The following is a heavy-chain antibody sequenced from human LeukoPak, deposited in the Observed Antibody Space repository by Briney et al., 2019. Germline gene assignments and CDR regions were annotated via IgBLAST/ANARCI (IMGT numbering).Heavy chain of an antibody. CDR1: GFTFSSYS. Sequence: GGSLRLSCAASGFTFSSYSMSWVRQAPGKGLEWVSAISGSTGITYYTNSVKGRFSTSRDNSKDTLYLQMNSLRADDTAVYYCAKVVGRDGFNLGEDSYYFDYWGQGTLVTVSS. V-gene: IGHV3-23*01. D-gene: IGHD3-16*01. CDR3: AKVVGRDGFNLGEDSYYFDY. CDR2: ISGSTGIT. J-gene: IGHJ4*02.